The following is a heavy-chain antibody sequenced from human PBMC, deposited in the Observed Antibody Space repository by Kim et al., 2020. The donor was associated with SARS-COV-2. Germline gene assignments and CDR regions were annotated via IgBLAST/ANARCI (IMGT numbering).Heavy chain of an antibody. Sequence: GGSLRLSCAASGFTFSDYYMSWIRQAPGKGLEWVSYISSSSSYTNYADSVKGRFTISRDNAKNSLYLQMNSLRAEDTAVYYCASRSRVYYYGMDVWGQGTTVTVSS. J-gene: IGHJ6*02. CDR3: ASRSRVYYYGMDV. CDR1: GFTFSDYY. V-gene: IGHV3-11*06. CDR2: ISSSSSYT.